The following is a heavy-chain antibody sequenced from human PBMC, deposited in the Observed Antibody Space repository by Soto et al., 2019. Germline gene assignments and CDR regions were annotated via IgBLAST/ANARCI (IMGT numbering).Heavy chain of an antibody. J-gene: IGHJ6*03. CDR2: IYYSGST. CDR3: ASHPPESGYNALGYYYMDV. Sequence: SETLSLTCTVSGGSISSYYWSWIRQPPGKGLEWIGYIYYSGSTNYNPSLKSRVTISVDTSKNQFSLKLSSVTAADTAVYYCASHPPESGYNALGYYYMDVWGKGTTVTVSS. CDR1: GGSISSYY. V-gene: IGHV4-59*08. D-gene: IGHD5-12*01.